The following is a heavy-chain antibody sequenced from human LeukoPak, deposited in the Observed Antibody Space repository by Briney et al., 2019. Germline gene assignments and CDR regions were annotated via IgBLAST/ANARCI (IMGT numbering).Heavy chain of an antibody. V-gene: IGHV4-34*01. J-gene: IGHJ4*02. Sequence: SETLSLTCAVSGFSFSGYYWSWIRQPPGKGLEWMGEINHSGSTNYNPSPKSRVTISVDTSKNQSSLDLSSVTAAGPAVYYYARGTSPYGPWGQGTLVTVSS. D-gene: IGHD4-17*01. CDR1: GFSFSGYY. CDR2: INHSGST. CDR3: ARGTSPYGP.